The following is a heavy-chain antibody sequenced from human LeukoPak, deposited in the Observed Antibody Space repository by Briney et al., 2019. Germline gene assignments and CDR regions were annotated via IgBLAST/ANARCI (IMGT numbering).Heavy chain of an antibody. D-gene: IGHD1-14*01. CDR2: IIPIFGTA. J-gene: IGHJ4*02. Sequence: GASVKVSCMASRGTFSSYAISWVRQAPGQGLEWMGGIIPIFGTANYAQKFQGRVTITADESTSTAYMELSSLRSEDTAVYYCARDHYHHLYFDYWGQGTLVTVSS. V-gene: IGHV1-69*13. CDR1: RGTFSSYA. CDR3: ARDHYHHLYFDY.